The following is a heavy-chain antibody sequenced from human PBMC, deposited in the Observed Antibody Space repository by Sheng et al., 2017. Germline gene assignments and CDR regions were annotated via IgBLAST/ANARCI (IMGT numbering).Heavy chain of an antibody. D-gene: IGHD3-9*01. CDR1: GGSFSGYY. V-gene: IGHV4-34*01. Sequence: QVQLQQWGAGLLKPSETLSLTCAVYGGSFSGYYWSWIRQPPGKGLEWIGEINHSGSTNYNPSLKSRVTISVDTSKNQFSLKLSSVTAADTAVYYCARFPYYDILTGYPTDAFDIWGQGQWSPSLQ. CDR3: ARFPYYDILTGYPTDAFDI. J-gene: IGHJ3*02. CDR2: INHSGST.